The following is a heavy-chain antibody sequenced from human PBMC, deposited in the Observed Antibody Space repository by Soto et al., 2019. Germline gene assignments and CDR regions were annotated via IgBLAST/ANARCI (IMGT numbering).Heavy chain of an antibody. CDR1: GYSFTSYW. J-gene: IGHJ3*02. V-gene: IGHV5-51*01. CDR2: IYPGDSDT. CDR3: ARWGSTSSQDLAGDAFDI. Sequence: PGESLKISCKGSGYSFTSYWIGWVRQMPGKGLEWMGIIYPGDSDTRYSPSFQGQVTISADKSISTAYLQWSSLKASDTAMYYCARWGSTSSQDLAGDAFDIWAQGTMVTVSS. D-gene: IGHD2-2*01.